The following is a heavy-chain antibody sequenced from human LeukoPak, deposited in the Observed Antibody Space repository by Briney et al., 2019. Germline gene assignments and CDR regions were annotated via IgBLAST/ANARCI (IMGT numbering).Heavy chain of an antibody. D-gene: IGHD5-24*01. CDR2: IYYSGST. CDR3: ARVGYRKYYYGMDV. Sequence: PSETLSLTCTVSGGSISSGGYYWSWIRQHPGKGLEWIGYIYYSGSTYYNPSLKSRVTISVDTSKNQFSLKLSSVTAADTAMYYCARVGYRKYYYGMDVWGQGTTVTVSS. CDR1: GGSISSGGYY. J-gene: IGHJ6*02. V-gene: IGHV4-31*03.